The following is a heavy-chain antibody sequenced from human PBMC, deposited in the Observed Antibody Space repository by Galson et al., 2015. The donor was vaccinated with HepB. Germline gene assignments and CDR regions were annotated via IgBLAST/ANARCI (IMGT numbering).Heavy chain of an antibody. Sequence: SLRLSCAASGVAFRHFAMHWVRQAPGKGLEWVATISYDGSNDYYGDSVTGRFTISRDNSKSTLYLQMNSLRDEDAAVYYCAGDFGNQKPSTMYPCGYYGLDVWGQGTTVTVSS. V-gene: IGHV3-30*04. CDR1: GVAFRHFA. CDR2: ISYDGSND. CDR3: AGDFGNQKPSTMYPCGYYGLDV. J-gene: IGHJ6*02. D-gene: IGHD3-10*02.